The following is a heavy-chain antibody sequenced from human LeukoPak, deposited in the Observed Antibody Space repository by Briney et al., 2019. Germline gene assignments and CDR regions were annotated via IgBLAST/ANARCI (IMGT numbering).Heavy chain of an antibody. CDR3: ARDLVIVVVPAALSDAFDL. CDR2: IYHSGST. V-gene: IGHV4-38-2*02. Sequence: SSETLSLTCTVSGYSISSGYYWGWIRQPPGKGLEWIGSIYHSGSTYYNPSLKSRVTISVDTSKNQFSLKLSSVTAADTAVYYCARDLVIVVVPAALSDAFDLWGQGTMVPVSS. D-gene: IGHD2-2*01. CDR1: GYSISSGYY. J-gene: IGHJ3*01.